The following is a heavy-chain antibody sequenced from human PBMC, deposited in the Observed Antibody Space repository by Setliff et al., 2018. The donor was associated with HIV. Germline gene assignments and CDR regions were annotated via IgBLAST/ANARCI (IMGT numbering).Heavy chain of an antibody. J-gene: IGHJ4*02. CDR1: GYNFSSNG. Sequence: ASVKVSCKASGYNFSSNGISWVRQAPGQGLEWMGWISAYNGNTNYAQKFQERVTITRDMSTSTSYMELSSLRSEDTAVYYCAAVGPGEVADYWGQGTLVTVSS. CDR3: AAVGPGEVADY. D-gene: IGHD3-16*01. V-gene: IGHV1-18*01. CDR2: ISAYNGNT.